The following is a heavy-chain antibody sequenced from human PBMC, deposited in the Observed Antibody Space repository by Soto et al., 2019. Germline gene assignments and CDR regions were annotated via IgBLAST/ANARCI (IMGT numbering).Heavy chain of an antibody. J-gene: IGHJ4*02. D-gene: IGHD3-16*01. Sequence: QLQLQESGPGLVKPSETLSLTCSVSGGSIDSSNFYWGWIRQPPGEGLEWIGSTYYRANTYYNSSLKSRVTISVDTSKNQFSLKLNSVTAADTAVYYCARHGAWAPLDGWGQGTLVTVSS. CDR3: ARHGAWAPLDG. CDR2: TYYRANT. V-gene: IGHV4-39*01. CDR1: GGSIDSSNFY.